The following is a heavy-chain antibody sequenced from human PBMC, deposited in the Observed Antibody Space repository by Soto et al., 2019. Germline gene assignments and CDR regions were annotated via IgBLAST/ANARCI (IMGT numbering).Heavy chain of an antibody. J-gene: IGHJ6*02. CDR1: GYTFTSYY. CDR2: INPSGGST. V-gene: IGHV1-46*01. D-gene: IGHD2-15*01. CDR3: ARAAAHNSCYYYCMDV. Sequence: QVQLVQSGAEVKKPGASVKVSCKASGYTFTSYYMHWVRQAPGQGLEWMGIINPSGGSTSYAQKYQGRVTMTRDTSTSRVYMELSSLRFEDTAVYYCARAAAHNSCYYYCMDVWGQGTTVTVSS.